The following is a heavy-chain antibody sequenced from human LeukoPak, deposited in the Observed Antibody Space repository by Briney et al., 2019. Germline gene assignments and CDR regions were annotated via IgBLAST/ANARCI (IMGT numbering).Heavy chain of an antibody. Sequence: ASVTVSCKASGYTFTSYGISWVRQAPGQGLEWMGGIIPIFGTANYAQKFQGRVTITADESTSTAYMELSSLRSEDTAVYYCASEPPIAAAGAREWGYFDYWGQGTLVTVSS. D-gene: IGHD6-13*01. V-gene: IGHV1-69*13. J-gene: IGHJ4*02. CDR1: GYTFTSYG. CDR3: ASEPPIAAAGAREWGYFDY. CDR2: IIPIFGTA.